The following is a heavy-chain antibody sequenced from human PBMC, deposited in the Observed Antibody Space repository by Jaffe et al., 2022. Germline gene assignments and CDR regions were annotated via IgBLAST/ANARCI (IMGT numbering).Heavy chain of an antibody. CDR3: AKDPRYFDWLFPDNWFDP. V-gene: IGHV3-30*02. CDR1: GFTFSSYG. D-gene: IGHD3-9*01. Sequence: QVQLVESGGGVVQPGGSLRLSCAASGFTFSSYGMHWVRQAPGKGLEWVAFIRYDGSNKYYADSVKGRFTISRDNSKNTLYLQMNSLRAEDTAVYYCAKDPRYFDWLFPDNWFDPWGQGTLVTVSS. J-gene: IGHJ5*02. CDR2: IRYDGSNK.